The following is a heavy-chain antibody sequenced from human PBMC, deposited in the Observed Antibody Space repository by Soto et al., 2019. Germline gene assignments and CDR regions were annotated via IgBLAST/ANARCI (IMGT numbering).Heavy chain of an antibody. D-gene: IGHD3-22*01. CDR1: GGTFSSYA. J-gene: IGHJ4*02. V-gene: IGHV1-69*01. CDR3: ARENYDSSGYYYIRY. Sequence: QVQLVQSGAEVKKPGSSVKVSCKASGGTFSSYAISWVRQAPGQGLEWMGGIIPIFGTANYAQKFQGRVTITADESTSTAYMELSRLRSEDTAVYYCARENYDSSGYYYIRYWGQGTLVTVSS. CDR2: IIPIFGTA.